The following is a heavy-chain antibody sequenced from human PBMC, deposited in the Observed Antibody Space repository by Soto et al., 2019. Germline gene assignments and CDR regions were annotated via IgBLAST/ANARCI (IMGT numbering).Heavy chain of an antibody. D-gene: IGHD1-26*01. CDR3: ARDFVVGGPTINYYYGMDV. J-gene: IGHJ6*02. CDR1: GFTVSSNY. V-gene: IGHV3-66*01. CDR2: IYSAGNT. Sequence: EVQLVESGGDLVQPGGSLRLSCAASGFTVSSNYMSWVRQAPGKGLEWISIIYSAGNTYYADSVKGRFTISRDNSNNTLYLQMNSLGAEDTAVYYCARDFVVGGPTINYYYGMDVWGQGTTVTVSS.